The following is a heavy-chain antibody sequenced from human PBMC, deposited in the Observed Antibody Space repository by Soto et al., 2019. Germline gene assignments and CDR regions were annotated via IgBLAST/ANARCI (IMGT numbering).Heavy chain of an antibody. CDR2: ISSSRIYI. CDR3: VSGSDALDF. V-gene: IGHV3-21*01. Sequence: DVHLVESGGGLVKPGGSLRLSCAASRFSFSSYNMNWVRQAPGKGLEWVSSISSSRIYINYADSVKGRFTISRDNAKNSLYLQMNGLRAEDTAVYYCVSGSDALDFWGQGTMVTVSS. CDR1: RFSFSSYN. J-gene: IGHJ3*01.